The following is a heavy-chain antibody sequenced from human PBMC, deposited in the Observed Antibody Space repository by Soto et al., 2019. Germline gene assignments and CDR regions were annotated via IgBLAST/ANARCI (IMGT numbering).Heavy chain of an antibody. J-gene: IGHJ4*02. V-gene: IGHV1-58*02. CDR1: GFTFTSSA. CDR2: IVVGSGNT. Sequence: GASVKVSCKASGFTFTSSAMQWVRQARGQRLEWIGWIVVGSGNTNYAQKSQERVTITRDMSTSTAYMELSSLRSEDTAVYYCAAHYGDYDGYFDYWGQGTLVTVSS. CDR3: AAHYGDYDGYFDY. D-gene: IGHD4-17*01.